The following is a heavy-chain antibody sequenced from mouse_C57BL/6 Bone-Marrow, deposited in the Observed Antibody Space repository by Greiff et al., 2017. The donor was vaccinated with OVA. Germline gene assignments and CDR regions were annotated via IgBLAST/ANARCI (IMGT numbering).Heavy chain of an antibody. D-gene: IGHD2-5*01. CDR2: IYPRSGNT. CDR3: ASFYSNYSY. Sequence: VQLQQSGAELARPGASVKLSCKASGYTFTSYGISWVKQRTGQGLEWIGEIYPRSGNTYYNEKFKGKATLTADKSSSTAYMELRSLTSEDSAVYFCASFYSNYSYWGQGTLVTVSA. CDR1: GYTFTSYG. J-gene: IGHJ3*01. V-gene: IGHV1-81*01.